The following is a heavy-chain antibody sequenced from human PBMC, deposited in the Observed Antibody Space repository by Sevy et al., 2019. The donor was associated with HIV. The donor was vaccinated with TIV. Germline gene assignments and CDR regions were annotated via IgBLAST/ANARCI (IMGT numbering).Heavy chain of an antibody. CDR2: IRGSGGST. J-gene: IGHJ4*02. CDR1: GFTFSSYA. V-gene: IGHV3-23*01. Sequence: GGSLRLSCAASGFTFSSYAMNWVRQAPGKGLEWVSAIRGSGGSTYYADSVKGRFTISRDNSKNTLYLQMNSLRAEDTDVYYCANAAERWFGELLSHFDYWGQGTLVTVSS. CDR3: ANAAERWFGELLSHFDY. D-gene: IGHD3-10*01.